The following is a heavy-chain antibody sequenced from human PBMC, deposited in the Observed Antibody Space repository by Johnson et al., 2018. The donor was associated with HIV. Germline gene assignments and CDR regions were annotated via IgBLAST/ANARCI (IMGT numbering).Heavy chain of an antibody. J-gene: IGHJ3*02. CDR2: ISYDGSNK. D-gene: IGHD6-6*01. CDR3: ATLEYSSSPGGYGAFDI. V-gene: IGHV3-30*04. Sequence: QVQLVESGGGLVKPGRSLRLSCAASGFTFSSYAMHWVRQAPGKGLEWVAVISYDGSNKYYADSVKGRFTISRDNSKNTLYLQMNSLRAEDTAVYYCATLEYSSSPGGYGAFDIWGQGTMVTISS. CDR1: GFTFSSYA.